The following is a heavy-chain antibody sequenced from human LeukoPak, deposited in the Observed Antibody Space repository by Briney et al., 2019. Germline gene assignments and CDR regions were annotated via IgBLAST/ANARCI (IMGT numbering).Heavy chain of an antibody. CDR3: AKAYPEVVVPIPVDY. Sequence: GGSLRLSCAASGFTFSSYAMSWVRQAPGKGLEWVSAIGGSGGSTYYADSVKGRFTISRDNSKNTLYLQMNSLRAEDTAVYYCAKAYPEVVVPIPVDYWGQGTLVTVSS. CDR2: IGGSGGST. V-gene: IGHV3-23*01. CDR1: GFTFSSYA. D-gene: IGHD3-22*01. J-gene: IGHJ4*02.